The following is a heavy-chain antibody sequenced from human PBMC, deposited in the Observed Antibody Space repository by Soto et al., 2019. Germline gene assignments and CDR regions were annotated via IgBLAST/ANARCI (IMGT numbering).Heavy chain of an antibody. Sequence: QVQLVESGGGVVQPGRSLRLSCAASGFSFSNYAMHWVRQAPGKGLEWVAVISKDGNDQYYADSVKGHFTVSRDNSKNTLSLQMNSLRAEDTAVYYCAKDRWEFTRYFDYWGQGTLVTVSS. CDR2: ISKDGNDQ. CDR3: AKDRWEFTRYFDY. CDR1: GFSFSNYA. D-gene: IGHD1-26*01. J-gene: IGHJ4*02. V-gene: IGHV3-30*18.